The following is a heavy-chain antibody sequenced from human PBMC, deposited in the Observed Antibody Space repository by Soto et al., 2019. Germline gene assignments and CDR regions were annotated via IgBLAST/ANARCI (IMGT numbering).Heavy chain of an antibody. V-gene: IGHV3-11*01. Sequence: QEQLVESGGGLVKPGGSLRLSCAASGFTFSDYYMTWIRQAPGKGLEWVSYISTSDSTIYYADSVKGRFTISRDNAKNSLYLQMNSLRAEDTAVYYCARDRHHLLSVVHYYGMDVWGQGTTVTVSS. CDR2: ISTSDSTI. CDR3: ARDRHHLLSVVHYYGMDV. D-gene: IGHD2-15*01. J-gene: IGHJ6*02. CDR1: GFTFSDYY.